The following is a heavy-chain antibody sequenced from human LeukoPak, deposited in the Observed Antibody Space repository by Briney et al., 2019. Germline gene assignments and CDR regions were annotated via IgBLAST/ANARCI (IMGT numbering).Heavy chain of an antibody. CDR2: ISSSSSYI. CDR1: GFTFSSYS. V-gene: IGHV3-21*01. CDR3: ARGLELGGDWFDP. Sequence: GGSLRLSCAASGFTFSSYSMNWVRQAPGMGLEWVSSISSSSSYIYYADSVKGRFTISRDNAKNSLYLQMNSLRAEDTAVYYCARGLELGGDWFDPWGQGTLVTVSS. D-gene: IGHD1-1*01. J-gene: IGHJ5*02.